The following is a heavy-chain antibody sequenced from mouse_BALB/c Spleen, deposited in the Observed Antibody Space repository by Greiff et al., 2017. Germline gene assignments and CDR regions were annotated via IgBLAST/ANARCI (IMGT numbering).Heavy chain of an antibody. CDR1: GFSLTGYG. J-gene: IGHJ2*01. D-gene: IGHD2-3*01. CDR3: ARVFYDGYYADY. CDR2: IWGDGST. V-gene: IGHV2-6-7*01. Sequence: VQVVESGPGLVAPSQSLSITCTVSGFSLTGYGVNWVRQPPGKGLEWLGMIWGDGSTDYNSALKSRLSISKDNSKSQVFLKMNSLQTDDTARYYCARVFYDGYYADYWGQGTTLTVSS.